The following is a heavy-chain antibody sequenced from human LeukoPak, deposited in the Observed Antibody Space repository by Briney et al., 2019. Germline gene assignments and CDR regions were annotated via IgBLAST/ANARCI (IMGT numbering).Heavy chain of an antibody. J-gene: IGHJ4*02. CDR1: GFTFSSYG. CDR2: IWYDGSNK. CDR3: AGGDYYDSSGYSAY. Sequence: PGGSLRLSCAASGFTFSSYGMRWVRQAPGKGLEWVAVIWYDGSNKYYADSVKGRFTISRDNSKNTLYLQMNSLRAEDTAVYYCAGGDYYDSSGYSAYWGQGTLVTVSS. D-gene: IGHD3-22*01. V-gene: IGHV3-33*01.